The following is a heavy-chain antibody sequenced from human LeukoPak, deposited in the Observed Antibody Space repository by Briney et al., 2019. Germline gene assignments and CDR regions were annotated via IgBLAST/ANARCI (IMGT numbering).Heavy chain of an antibody. J-gene: IGHJ5*02. CDR1: GYTSTSYG. CDR2: ISAYNGNT. CDR3: AREGYCSGGSCPNWFDP. V-gene: IGHV1-18*01. Sequence: GASVKVSCKASGYTSTSYGISWVRQAPGQGLEWMGWISAYNGNTNYAQKLQGRVTMTTDTSTSTAYMELRSLRSDDTVMYYCAREGYCSGGSCPNWFDPWGQGTLVTVSS. D-gene: IGHD2-15*01.